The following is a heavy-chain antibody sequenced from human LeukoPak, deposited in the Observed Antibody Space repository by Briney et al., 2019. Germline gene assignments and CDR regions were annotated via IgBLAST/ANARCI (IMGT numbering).Heavy chain of an antibody. V-gene: IGHV3-21*01. J-gene: IGHJ4*02. D-gene: IGHD6-19*01. CDR3: ARDRGPSRIAVAGTEFDY. CDR2: INSSSSYI. Sequence: PGGSLRLSCAASGFTFSSYSMNWIRQAPGKGLEWVSSINSSSSYIYYADSVKGRFTISRDNAKNSLYLQMNSLRAEDTAVYYCARDRGPSRIAVAGTEFDYWGQGTLVTVSS. CDR1: GFTFSSYS.